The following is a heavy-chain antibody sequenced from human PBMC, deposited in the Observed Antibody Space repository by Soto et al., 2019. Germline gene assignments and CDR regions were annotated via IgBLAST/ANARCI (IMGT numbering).Heavy chain of an antibody. J-gene: IGHJ4*02. Sequence: QVQLQESGPGLVKPSETLSLTCTVSGGSISSYYWSWIRQPPGKGLEWIGYIYYSGSTNYNPSLKSRVTISVDRSKNQFSLKLSSVTAADTAVYYCARDGYYGSGNFDYWGQGTLVTVSS. CDR3: ARDGYYGSGNFDY. CDR1: GGSISSYY. CDR2: IYYSGST. D-gene: IGHD3-10*01. V-gene: IGHV4-59*01.